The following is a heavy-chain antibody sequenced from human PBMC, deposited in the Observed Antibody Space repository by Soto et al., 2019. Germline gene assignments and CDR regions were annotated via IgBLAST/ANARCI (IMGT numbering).Heavy chain of an antibody. D-gene: IGHD1-26*01. V-gene: IGHV3-23*01. CDR3: ASVRVGY. Sequence: PGGSLRLSCSASGFTFSSYAMHWVRQAPGKGLEWVSSVLASGTGTYYADSVKGRFTISRDNSKNTVYLQMNSLSAEDTALYYCASVRVGYWGQGTLVTVSS. CDR1: GFTFSSYA. CDR2: VLASGTGT. J-gene: IGHJ4*02.